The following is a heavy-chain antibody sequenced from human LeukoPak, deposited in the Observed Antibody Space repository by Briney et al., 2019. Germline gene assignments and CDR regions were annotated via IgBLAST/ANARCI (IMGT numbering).Heavy chain of an antibody. CDR1: GYTFTRYC. J-gene: IGHJ3*02. Sequence: ASVKVSCKASGYTFTRYCIHWVRQAPGQGLEWMGIINPSGGSTSYAQKFQGRVTMTSDMSTSTVYMELSSLRSEDTAVYYCARDITMILVAGDAFDIWGQGTMVTVSS. CDR3: ARDITMILVAGDAFDI. D-gene: IGHD3-22*01. CDR2: INPSGGST. V-gene: IGHV1-46*01.